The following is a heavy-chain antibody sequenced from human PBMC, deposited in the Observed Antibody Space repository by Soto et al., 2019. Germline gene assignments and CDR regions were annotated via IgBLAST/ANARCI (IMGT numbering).Heavy chain of an antibody. Sequence: EVQLVESGGGLVQPGGSLRLSCAASGFTFSSYSMNWVRQAPGKGLEWVSYISSSSSTIYYADSVKGRFTISRDNAKNXLXXQMNSLRAEDTAVYYCAREGYSYGYGEDYYYGMDVWGQGTTVTVSS. V-gene: IGHV3-48*01. CDR2: ISSSSSTI. J-gene: IGHJ6*02. CDR1: GFTFSSYS. D-gene: IGHD5-18*01. CDR3: AREGYSYGYGEDYYYGMDV.